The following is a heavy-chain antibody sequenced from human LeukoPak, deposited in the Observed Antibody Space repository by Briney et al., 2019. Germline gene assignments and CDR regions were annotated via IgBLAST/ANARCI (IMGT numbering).Heavy chain of an antibody. CDR1: GYTFTGYY. J-gene: IGHJ4*02. CDR3: ARDWDSSGYYLDY. Sequence: GASVKVSCKASGYTFTGYYMHWVRQAPGQGLEWMGWINPNSGGTNYAQKFQGRVTMTRDTSISTAYMELSRLRSDDTAVYYCARDWDSSGYYLDYWGQGTLVTVSS. CDR2: INPNSGGT. D-gene: IGHD3-22*01. V-gene: IGHV1-2*02.